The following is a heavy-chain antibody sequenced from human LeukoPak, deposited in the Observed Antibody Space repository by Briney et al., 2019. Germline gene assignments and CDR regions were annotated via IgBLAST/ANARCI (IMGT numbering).Heavy chain of an antibody. CDR1: GYTFTSYG. V-gene: IGHV1-18*01. Sequence: ASVKVSCKASGYTFTSYGISWMRQAPGQGLEWMGWISAYNGNTNYAQKLQGRVTMTTDTSTSTAYMELRSLRSDDTAVYYCARDALQLLWFGESCFDYWGQGTLVTVSS. CDR3: ARDALQLLWFGESCFDY. J-gene: IGHJ4*02. D-gene: IGHD3-10*01. CDR2: ISAYNGNT.